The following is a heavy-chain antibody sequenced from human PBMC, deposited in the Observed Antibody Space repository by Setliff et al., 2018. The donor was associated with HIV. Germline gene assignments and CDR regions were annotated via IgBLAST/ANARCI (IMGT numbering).Heavy chain of an antibody. CDR1: GFTFSSYA. CDR2: ISGSGGST. D-gene: IGHD3-22*01. Sequence: PGGSLRLSCAASGFTFSSYAMSWVRQAPGKGLEWVSAISGSGGSTYYADSVKGRFTISRDNSKNTLYLQMNSLRAEDTAVYYCAKDIVVVIGPPFQHWGQGTLVTSPQ. CDR3: AKDIVVVIGPPFQH. J-gene: IGHJ1*01. V-gene: IGHV3-23*01.